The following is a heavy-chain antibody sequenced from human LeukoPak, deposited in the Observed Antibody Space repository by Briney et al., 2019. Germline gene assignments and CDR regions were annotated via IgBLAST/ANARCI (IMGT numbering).Heavy chain of an antibody. CDR1: GGSISSSSYY. CDR3: ARLVTPLRSIAAAGCFDY. V-gene: IGHV4-39*01. D-gene: IGHD6-25*01. CDR2: IYYSGST. J-gene: IGHJ4*02. Sequence: SETLSLTCTVSGGSISSSSYYWGWIRQPPGKGLEWIGSIYYSGSTYYNPSLKSRVTISVDTSKNQFSLKLSSVTAADTAVYYCARLVTPLRSIAAAGCFDYWGQGTLVTVSS.